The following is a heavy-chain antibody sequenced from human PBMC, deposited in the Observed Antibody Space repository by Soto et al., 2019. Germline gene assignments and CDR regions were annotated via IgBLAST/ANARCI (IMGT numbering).Heavy chain of an antibody. CDR3: AREDDGGDRDYYGLDV. Sequence: QVQLQESRPGLVRPSQTLSLTCTVSGGAISTDHYHWTWIRQTPGKGLEWIGYIHYSGSIHFNPSRQSRLSMSVDTAKNLFALKLSSVTAADTAVYFCAREDDGGDRDYYGLDVWGQGATCTVSS. D-gene: IGHD2-21*02. CDR2: IHYSGSI. J-gene: IGHJ6*02. V-gene: IGHV4-30-4*01. CDR1: GGAISTDHYH.